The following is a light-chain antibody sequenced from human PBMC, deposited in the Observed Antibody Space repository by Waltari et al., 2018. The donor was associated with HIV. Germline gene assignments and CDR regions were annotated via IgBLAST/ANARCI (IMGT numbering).Light chain of an antibody. CDR3: QVWDSSTDPKWV. J-gene: IGLJ3*02. Sequence: SSELTQPPSESVARGQPATLTCMGNDIGGKSVHWYQHRPGQAPALLVYDDVSRPSGSAGRFSGYNSGGAATLTIKRVEAGDEADYYCQVWDSSTDPKWVFGGGTKLTVL. CDR1: DIGGKS. V-gene: IGLV3-21*02. CDR2: DDV.